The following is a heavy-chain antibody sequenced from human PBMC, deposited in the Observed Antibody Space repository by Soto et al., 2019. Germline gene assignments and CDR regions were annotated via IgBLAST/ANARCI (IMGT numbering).Heavy chain of an antibody. D-gene: IGHD6-6*01. V-gene: IGHV4-31*03. CDR2: IYYSGST. CDR3: ARVCKIAARRECYYFGVDV. J-gene: IGHJ6*02. CDR1: GGSISSGGYY. Sequence: PSETLSLTCTVSGGSISSGGYYWSWIRQHPGKGLEWIGYIYYSGSTYYNPSLKSRVTISVDTSKNQFSLKLSSVTAADTAVYYCARVCKIAARRECYYFGVDVWGQGTTVTVSS.